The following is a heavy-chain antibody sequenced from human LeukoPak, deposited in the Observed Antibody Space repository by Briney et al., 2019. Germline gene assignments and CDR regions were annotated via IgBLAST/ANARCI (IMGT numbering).Heavy chain of an antibody. CDR1: GFTVSSNS. D-gene: IGHD3-22*01. V-gene: IGHV3-48*01. Sequence: GGSLRLSCAASGFTVSSNSMSWVRQAPGKGLEWVSYISSSSSTIYYADSVKGRFTISRDNAKNSLYLQMNSLRAEDTAVYYCARTLLYYYDSSGLHPWGQGTLVTVSS. CDR2: ISSSSSTI. J-gene: IGHJ5*02. CDR3: ARTLLYYYDSSGLHP.